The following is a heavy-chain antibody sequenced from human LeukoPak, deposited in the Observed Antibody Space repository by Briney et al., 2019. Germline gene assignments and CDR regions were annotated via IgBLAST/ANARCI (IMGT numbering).Heavy chain of an antibody. J-gene: IGHJ5*02. V-gene: IGHV1-18*01. CDR2: ISAYNGNT. CDR3: ARDTAVELGDWFDP. CDR1: GYTFTSYG. Sequence: GASVKVSPKASGYTFTSYGISWVRQAPGQGLEWMGWISAYNGNTNYAQKLQGRVTMTTDTSTSTAYMELRSLRSDDTAVYYCARDTAVELGDWFDPWGQGTLVTVSS. D-gene: IGHD6-19*01.